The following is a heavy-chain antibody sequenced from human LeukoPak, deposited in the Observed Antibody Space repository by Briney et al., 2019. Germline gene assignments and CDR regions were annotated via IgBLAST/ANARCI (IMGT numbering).Heavy chain of an antibody. J-gene: IGHJ4*02. CDR1: GYTFTGYY. CDR2: INPDSGDS. Sequence: ASVKVSCKASGYTFTGYYIHWVRQAPGQGLEWMAWINPDSGDSYSAPKFRGRVTMTRDTSISTASMEVSWLSSDDTAVYYCATGVATAFTYGGQGTLVTVSS. CDR3: ATGVATAFTY. V-gene: IGHV1-2*02. D-gene: IGHD5-12*01.